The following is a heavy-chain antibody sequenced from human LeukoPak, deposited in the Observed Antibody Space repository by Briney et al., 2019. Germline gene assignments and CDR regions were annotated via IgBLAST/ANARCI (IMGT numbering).Heavy chain of an antibody. J-gene: IGHJ4*02. CDR3: VREDAHTYYFDF. V-gene: IGHV1-46*01. D-gene: IGHD2-2*01. Sequence: GASVTVSCKTSGYTFTSYHTHWVRQAPGQGLEWVAIIKSTGDTTVYAQKFQGRVTVTRDTSTSTVYMDLSSLSSEDTAVYYCVREDAHTYYFDFWGPGTLVTVSS. CDR2: IKSTGDTT. CDR1: GYTFTSYH.